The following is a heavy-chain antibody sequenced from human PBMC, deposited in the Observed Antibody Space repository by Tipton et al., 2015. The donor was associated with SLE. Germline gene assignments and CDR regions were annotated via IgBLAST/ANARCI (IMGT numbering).Heavy chain of an antibody. CDR3: ARGRGYCSSTSCMEWFDP. Sequence: TLSLTCTVSGGSISSGSYYWSWIRQPAGKGLEWIGRIYTSGSTNYNPSLKSRVTISVDTSKNQFSLKLSSVTAADTAVYYCARGRGYCSSTSCMEWFDPWGQGTLVTVSS. D-gene: IGHD2-2*01. J-gene: IGHJ5*02. CDR1: GGSISSGSYY. CDR2: IYTSGST. V-gene: IGHV4-61*02.